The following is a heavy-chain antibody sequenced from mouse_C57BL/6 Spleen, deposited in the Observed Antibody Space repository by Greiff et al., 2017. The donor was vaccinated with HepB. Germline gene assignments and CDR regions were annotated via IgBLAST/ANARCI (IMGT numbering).Heavy chain of an antibody. V-gene: IGHV1-52*01. D-gene: IGHD3-1*01. J-gene: IGHJ2*01. CDR2: IDPSDSET. CDR1: GYTFTSYW. Sequence: QVQLKQPGAELVRPGSSVKLSCKASGYTFTSYWMHWVKQRPIQGLEWIGNIDPSDSETHYNQKFKDKATLTVDKSSSTAYMQLSSLTSEDSAVYYCARSGQLRPGDYWGQGTTLTVSS. CDR3: ARSGQLRPGDY.